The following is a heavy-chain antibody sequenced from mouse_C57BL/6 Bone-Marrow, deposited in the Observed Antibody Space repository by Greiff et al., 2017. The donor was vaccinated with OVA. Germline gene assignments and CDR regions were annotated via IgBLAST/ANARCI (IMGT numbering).Heavy chain of an antibody. Sequence: QVQLQQPGAELVKPGASVKLSCKASGYTFTSYWMHWVKQRPGQGLEWIGMIHPNSGSTNYKEKLKSKATLTVDKSSSTAYMQLSSLTSEDSAVYYCAGGYDAEAYWGQGTTLTVSS. J-gene: IGHJ2*01. CDR2: IHPNSGST. CDR3: AGGYDAEAY. V-gene: IGHV1-64*01. D-gene: IGHD2-2*01. CDR1: GYTFTSYW.